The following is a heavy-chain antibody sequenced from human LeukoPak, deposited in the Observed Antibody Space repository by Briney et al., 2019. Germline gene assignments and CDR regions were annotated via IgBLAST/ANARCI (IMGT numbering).Heavy chain of an antibody. D-gene: IGHD6-19*01. V-gene: IGHV4-59*08. CDR3: ARGGWSLDY. CDR1: GGSISSYY. Sequence: SETLSLTCTVSGGSISSYYWSWIRQPPGKGLEWIGYIYYSGTTNYNPSLKSRVTISVDTSRNQFSLKLSSVTAADTAVYYCARGGWSLDYWGQGTLVTVSS. J-gene: IGHJ4*02. CDR2: IYYSGTT.